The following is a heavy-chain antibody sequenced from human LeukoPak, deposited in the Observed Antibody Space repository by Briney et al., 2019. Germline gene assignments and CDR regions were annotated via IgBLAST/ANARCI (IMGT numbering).Heavy chain of an antibody. CDR3: ATGDYGGIYFDF. CDR2: FTPEHGET. Sequence: GASVKVSCKVSGYSLSELSVHWVRQAPGIGLEWMGGFTPEHGETTYARNFHGRVTMTEDTSTGTAYMELSSLRSDDTAMYYCATGDYGGIYFDFWGRGTLVTVSP. D-gene: IGHD4-23*01. V-gene: IGHV1-24*01. J-gene: IGHJ4*02. CDR1: GYSLSELS.